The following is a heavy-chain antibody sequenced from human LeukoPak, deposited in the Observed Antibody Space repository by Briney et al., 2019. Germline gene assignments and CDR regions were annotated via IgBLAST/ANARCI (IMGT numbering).Heavy chain of an antibody. CDR3: AKDTTIYDSSGYYPQFDY. CDR1: GFTFSSYG. CDR2: IRYDGSNK. V-gene: IGHV3-30*02. J-gene: IGHJ4*02. D-gene: IGHD3-22*01. Sequence: PGRSLRLSCAASGFTFSSYGMHWVRQAPGKGLEWVAFIRYDGSNKYYADSVKGRFTISRDNSKNTLYLQMNSLRAEDTAVYYCAKDTTIYDSSGYYPQFDYWGQGTLVTVSS.